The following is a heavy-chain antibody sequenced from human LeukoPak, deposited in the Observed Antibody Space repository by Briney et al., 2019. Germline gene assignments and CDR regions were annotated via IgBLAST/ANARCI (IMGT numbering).Heavy chain of an antibody. CDR3: TRDPSNSAGYHAHFDS. J-gene: IGHJ4*02. CDR2: ISCYNGDT. D-gene: IGHD5-12*01. CDR1: GYTFTHHG. Sequence: ASVRVSCKASGYTFTHHGISWVRQAPGQGLEWMGWISCYNGDTMYAQNVQGRATMTTDTSTTTAYIELRSLSSDDTAMYYCTRDPSNSAGYHAHFDSWGQGTLVTVSS. V-gene: IGHV1-18*04.